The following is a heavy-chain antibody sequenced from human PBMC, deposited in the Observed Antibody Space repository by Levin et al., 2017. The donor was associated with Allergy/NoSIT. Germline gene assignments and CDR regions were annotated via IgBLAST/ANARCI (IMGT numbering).Heavy chain of an antibody. CDR3: ARDYFRGYGMDG. Sequence: GGSLRLSCAASGFTFSSYGMHWVRQAPGKGLEWVAVIWYDGSNKYYADSVKGRFTISRDNSKNTLYLQMNSLRAEDTAVYYCARDYFRGYGMDGWGQGTTVTVSS. J-gene: IGHJ6*02. V-gene: IGHV3-33*01. D-gene: IGHD3-10*01. CDR2: IWYDGSNK. CDR1: GFTFSSYG.